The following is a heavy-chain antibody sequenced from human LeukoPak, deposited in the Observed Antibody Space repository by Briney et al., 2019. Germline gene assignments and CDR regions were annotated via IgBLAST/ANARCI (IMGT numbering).Heavy chain of an antibody. Sequence: QVQLVDSGGGVVQPGRSLRLSCAASGFTFSSYAMHWVRQAPGKGLEWVAVISYDGSNKYYADSVKGRFTISRDNSKNTLYLQMNSLRAEDTAVYYCANQAGYDAFDIWGQGTMVTVSS. CDR3: ANQAGYDAFDI. CDR2: ISYDGSNK. D-gene: IGHD6-13*01. V-gene: IGHV3-30*04. CDR1: GFTFSSYA. J-gene: IGHJ3*02.